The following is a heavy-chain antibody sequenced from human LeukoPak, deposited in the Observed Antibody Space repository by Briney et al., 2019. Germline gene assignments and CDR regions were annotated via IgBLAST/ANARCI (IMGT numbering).Heavy chain of an antibody. Sequence: PSETLSLTCAVYGGSFSGYYWSWFRQPPGKGLEWIGEINHSGSTNYNPSLKSRVTISVDTSKNQFSLKLSSVTAADTAVYYCARGRNKQPRITIFGVDARGYYYYMDVWGKGTTVTVSS. CDR3: ARGRNKQPRITIFGVDARGYYYYMDV. CDR2: INHSGST. J-gene: IGHJ6*03. V-gene: IGHV4-34*01. D-gene: IGHD3-3*01. CDR1: GGSFSGYY.